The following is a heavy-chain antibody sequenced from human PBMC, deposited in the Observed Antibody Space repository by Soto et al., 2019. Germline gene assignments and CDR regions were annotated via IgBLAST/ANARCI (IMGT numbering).Heavy chain of an antibody. CDR2: ISPSGST. V-gene: IGHV4-30-2*01. D-gene: IGHD3-16*01. J-gene: IGHJ5*02. Sequence: PSETLSLTCAVSGGSISSGNSYSWSWIRQPPGKGLEWIGSISPSGSTSYNPSLKGRVTMSVDKSKNQFSLKLSSVTAADMAVYYCARAVAPYLGTWFDPWGQGTLVTVS. CDR3: ARAVAPYLGTWFDP. CDR1: GGSISSGNSYS.